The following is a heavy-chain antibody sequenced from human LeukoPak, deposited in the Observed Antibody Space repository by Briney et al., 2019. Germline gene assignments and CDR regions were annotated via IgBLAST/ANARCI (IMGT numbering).Heavy chain of an antibody. J-gene: IGHJ5*02. CDR1: GGSISSHY. CDR2: IYYTGST. Sequence: PSETLSLTCSVSGGSISSHYWSWMRQPPGKGLEWIGYIYYTGSTDYNPSLKSRVTISVDKSKNQFSLKLSSVTAADTAVYYCARNKGSRWFDPWGQGTLVTVSS. V-gene: IGHV4-59*11. CDR3: ARNKGSRWFDP. D-gene: IGHD3-10*01.